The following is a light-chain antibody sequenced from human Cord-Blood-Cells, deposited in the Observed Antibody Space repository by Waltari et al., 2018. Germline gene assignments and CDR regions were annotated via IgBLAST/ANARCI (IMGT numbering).Light chain of an antibody. Sequence: DIQMTQSPSSLSASVGDRVTITCRASQSISSYLNWYQQKPGKAQKLLIYAASSLQSGVPSTFSGSGSGTDFTLTISSRQPEDFATYDCQQSYSTPWTFGQGTKVEIK. CDR2: AAS. V-gene: IGKV1-39*01. CDR3: QQSYSTPWT. J-gene: IGKJ1*01. CDR1: QSISSY.